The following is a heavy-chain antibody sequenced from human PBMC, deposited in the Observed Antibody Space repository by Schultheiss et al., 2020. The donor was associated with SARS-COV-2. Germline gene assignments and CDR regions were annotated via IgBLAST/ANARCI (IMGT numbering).Heavy chain of an antibody. CDR3: ARLGGSSWYYFDY. V-gene: IGHV5-51*01. CDR1: GYSFTNYC. CDR2: ICPGDSNI. Sequence: GSLRLSCKGSGYSFTNYCIGWVRQMPGKGLEWMGIICPGDSNIRYSPSFQGQVTISADKSISTAYLQWSSLKASDTAIYYCARLGGSSWYYFDYWGQGTLVTVSS. D-gene: IGHD6-13*01. J-gene: IGHJ4*02.